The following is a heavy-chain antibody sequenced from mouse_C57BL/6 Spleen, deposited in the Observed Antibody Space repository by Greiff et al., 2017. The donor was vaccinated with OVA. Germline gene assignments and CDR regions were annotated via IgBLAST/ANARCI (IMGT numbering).Heavy chain of an antibody. CDR2: IYPGDGDT. CDR1: GYAFSSYW. J-gene: IGHJ1*03. D-gene: IGHD4-1*01. Sequence: VQLQQSGAELVKPGASVKISCKASGYAFSSYWMNWVKQRPGKGLEWIGQIYPGDGDTNYNGKFKGKATLTADKSSSTAYMQLSSLTSEDSAVYFCAREETGLWYFDVWGTGTTVTVSS. CDR3: AREETGLWYFDV. V-gene: IGHV1-80*01.